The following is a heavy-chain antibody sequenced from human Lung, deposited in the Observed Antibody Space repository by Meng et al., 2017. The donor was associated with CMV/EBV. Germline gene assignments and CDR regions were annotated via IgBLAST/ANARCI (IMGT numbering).Heavy chain of an antibody. CDR2: IYPGDSDT. J-gene: IGHJ6*02. D-gene: IGHD6-6*01. Sequence: GESXKISCKGSGYSFTSYWIGWVRQMPGKGLEWMGIIYPGDSDTRYSPSYQGQVTISADKSISTAYLQWSSLKASDTAMYYCARELSSSSYYYGMDVWGQGXTVTVPS. V-gene: IGHV5-51*01. CDR1: GYSFTSYW. CDR3: ARELSSSSYYYGMDV.